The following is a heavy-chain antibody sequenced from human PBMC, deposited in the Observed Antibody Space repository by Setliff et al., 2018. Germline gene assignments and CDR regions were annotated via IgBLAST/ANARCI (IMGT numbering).Heavy chain of an antibody. CDR3: AKDRRYYFDYNMDV. Sequence: GGSLRLSCAASGFTFDDYAMHWVRQAPGKGLEWVSLISWDGGSTYYADSVKGRFTISRDNSKNSLYLQMNSLRAEDTALYYCAKDRRYYFDYNMDVWGQGTTVTVSS. CDR2: ISWDGGST. V-gene: IGHV3-43D*03. J-gene: IGHJ6*02. CDR1: GFTFDDYA.